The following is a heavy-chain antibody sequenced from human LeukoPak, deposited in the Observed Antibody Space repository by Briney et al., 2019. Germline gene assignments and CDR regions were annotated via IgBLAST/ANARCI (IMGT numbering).Heavy chain of an antibody. V-gene: IGHV1-18*01. CDR2: ISAYNGNT. J-gene: IGHJ6*02. CDR3: ARIRASQLERRGPKTDYYYYGMDV. Sequence: ASVKVSCKASGYTFTSYGISWVRQAPGQGLEWMGWISAYNGNTNYAQKLQGRVTMTTDTSTSTAYMELRSLRSDDTAVYYCARIRASQLERRGPKTDYYYYGMDVWGQGTTVTVSS. D-gene: IGHD1-1*01. CDR1: GYTFTSYG.